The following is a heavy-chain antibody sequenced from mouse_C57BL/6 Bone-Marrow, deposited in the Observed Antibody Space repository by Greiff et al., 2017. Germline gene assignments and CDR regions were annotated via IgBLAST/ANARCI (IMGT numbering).Heavy chain of an antibody. J-gene: IGHJ4*01. CDR3: ARRDDGSSYGAMDY. CDR1: GYTFTSYW. Sequence: QVQLQQPGAELVKPGASVKLSCKASGYTFTSYWMHWVKQRPGRGLEWIGRIDPNSGGTKYNEKFKSKATLTVDKPSSTAYMQLSSLTAEDSAVYYGARRDDGSSYGAMDYWGQGTSVTVSS. CDR2: IDPNSGGT. V-gene: IGHV1-72*01. D-gene: IGHD1-1*01.